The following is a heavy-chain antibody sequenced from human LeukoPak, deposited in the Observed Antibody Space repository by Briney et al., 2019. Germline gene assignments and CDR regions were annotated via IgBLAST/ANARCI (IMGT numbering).Heavy chain of an antibody. CDR2: ISGNGGST. J-gene: IGHJ4*02. Sequence: TGGTLRLSCAASGFTFSSFGMSWVRQAPGKGLEWVSAISGNGGSTYYVDSVKGRFTISRDNSKNTLYLQMKSLRAEDTAVYYCATIRLYRGYDNDLWNWGQGTLVTVSS. D-gene: IGHD5-12*01. CDR1: GFTFSSFG. CDR3: ATIRLYRGYDNDLWN. V-gene: IGHV3-23*01.